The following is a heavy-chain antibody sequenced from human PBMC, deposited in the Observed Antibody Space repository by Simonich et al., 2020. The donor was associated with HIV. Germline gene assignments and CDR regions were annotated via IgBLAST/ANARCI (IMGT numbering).Heavy chain of an antibody. CDR2: SKSKTDGGTT. Sequence: EVQLLESGGGLVQPGGSLRLSCAASGFTVSSNYMSWVRQAPGKGLEWFGRSKSKTDGGTTDYAAPVKGRFTISRGDSKNPLYLQMNSLKTEDTAVYYCTTHGRYFDWLGGYYFDYWGQGTLVTVSS. V-gene: IGHV3-15*01. CDR3: TTHGRYFDWLGGYYFDY. D-gene: IGHD3-9*01. CDR1: GFTVSSNY. J-gene: IGHJ4*02.